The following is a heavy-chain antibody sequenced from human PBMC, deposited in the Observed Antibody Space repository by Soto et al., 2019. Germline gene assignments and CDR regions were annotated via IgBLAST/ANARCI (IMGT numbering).Heavy chain of an antibody. CDR3: AKDPYDSSGYSGYFDY. CDR1: GFTFSSYA. V-gene: IGHV3-23*01. D-gene: IGHD3-22*01. Sequence: EVQLLESGGGLVQPGGSLRLSCAASGFTFSSYAMSWVRQAPGKGLEWVSAISGSGGSTYYADSVKGRFTISRANSKNTLYLQMNSLRAEDTAVYYCAKDPYDSSGYSGYFDYWGQGTLVTVSS. CDR2: ISGSGGST. J-gene: IGHJ4*02.